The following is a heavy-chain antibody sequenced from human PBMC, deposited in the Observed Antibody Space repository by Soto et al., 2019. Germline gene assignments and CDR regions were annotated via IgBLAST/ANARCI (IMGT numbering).Heavy chain of an antibody. V-gene: IGHV1-8*01. J-gene: IGHJ6*02. CDR1: GYTFTSYD. D-gene: IGHD3-3*01. CDR2: MNPNSGNT. Sequence: QVQLVQSGAEVKKPGASVKVSCKASGYTFTSYDINWVRQATGQGLEWMGWMNPNSGNTGYAQKFQDRVTMNRNTPISTAYMELSSLRTEHTAVYYCARALGRRITIFGVVNYYGMDVWGQGTTVTVSS. CDR3: ARALGRRITIFGVVNYYGMDV.